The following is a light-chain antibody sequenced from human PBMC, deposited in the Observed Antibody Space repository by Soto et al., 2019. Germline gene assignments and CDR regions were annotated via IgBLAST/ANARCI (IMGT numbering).Light chain of an antibody. Sequence: EIVMTQSPATLSVSPGERATLSCRASQSVSSNLAWYQQKRGQAPRLLIYGASTRATGIPARFSGSGSGTEFTLTISSLQSEDFAVYYCQQYNNWPPWTFGQETKVEIK. CDR1: QSVSSN. CDR3: QQYNNWPPWT. V-gene: IGKV3D-15*01. CDR2: GAS. J-gene: IGKJ1*01.